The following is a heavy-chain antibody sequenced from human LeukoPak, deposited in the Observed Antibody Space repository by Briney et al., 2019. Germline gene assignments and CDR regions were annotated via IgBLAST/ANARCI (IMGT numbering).Heavy chain of an antibody. V-gene: IGHV4-39*01. CDR2: IYYSGST. Sequence: SETLSLTCTVSGGSISSSSYYWGWIRQPPGKGLEWIGSIYYSGSTYYNPSLKSRVTISVDTSKNQFSLKLSSVTAADTAVYYCARLNDLWGSSNFDYWGQGTLVTVSS. CDR3: ARLNDLWGSSNFDY. J-gene: IGHJ4*02. CDR1: GGSISSSSYY. D-gene: IGHD3-16*01.